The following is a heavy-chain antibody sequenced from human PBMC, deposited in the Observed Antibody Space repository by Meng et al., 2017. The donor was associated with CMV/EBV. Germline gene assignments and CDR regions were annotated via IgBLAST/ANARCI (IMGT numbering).Heavy chain of an antibody. CDR1: GYSFTSYW. Sequence: GESLKISCKGSGYSFTSYWIGWVRQMPGKGLEWMGIIYPGDSDTRYSPSFQGQVTIPADKSITTAYLKWSSLKASDTAMYYCARPGRRDIAAADYWGQGTLVTVSS. CDR3: ARPGRRDIAAADY. CDR2: IYPGDSDT. V-gene: IGHV5-51*01. J-gene: IGHJ4*02. D-gene: IGHD6-13*01.